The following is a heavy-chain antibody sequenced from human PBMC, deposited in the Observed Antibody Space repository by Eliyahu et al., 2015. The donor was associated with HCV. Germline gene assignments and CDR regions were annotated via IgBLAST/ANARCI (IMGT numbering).Heavy chain of an antibody. J-gene: IGHJ3*02. CDR3: ARVVPRRNAFDI. Sequence: QVQLQQWGAGLLKPSETLSLTCAVYXGSFSGYYWSWXRQPPGKGLEWIGEINHSGSTNXXPSLKSRVTISVDTSKNQFSLKLSSVTAADTAVYYCARVVPRRNAFDIWGQGTMVTVSS. D-gene: IGHD2-2*01. V-gene: IGHV4-34*01. CDR2: INHSGST. CDR1: XGSFSGYY.